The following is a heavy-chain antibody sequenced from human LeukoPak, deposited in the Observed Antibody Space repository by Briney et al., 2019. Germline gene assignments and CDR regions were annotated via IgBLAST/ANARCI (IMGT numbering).Heavy chain of an antibody. CDR1: GGTFSSYA. Sequence: ASVKVSCKASGGTFSSYAISWVRQAPGQGLERVGRIIPIFGTANYAQKFQGRVTITTDESTSTAYMELSSLRSGDTAVYYCARGTNYGDYGFDYWGQGTLVTVSS. CDR3: ARGTNYGDYGFDY. D-gene: IGHD4-17*01. CDR2: IIPIFGTA. J-gene: IGHJ4*02. V-gene: IGHV1-69*05.